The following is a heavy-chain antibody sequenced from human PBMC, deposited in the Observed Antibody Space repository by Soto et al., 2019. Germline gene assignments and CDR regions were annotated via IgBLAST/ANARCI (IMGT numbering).Heavy chain of an antibody. J-gene: IGHJ6*02. CDR3: ARHAVYGSGSHYYYGMDV. Sequence: SETLSLTCTVSGGSISSYYWSWIRQPPGKGLEWIGYIYYSGSTNYNPSLKSRVTISVDTSKNQFSLKLSSVTAADTAVYYCARHAVYGSGSHYYYGMDVWGQATTVT. CDR2: IYYSGST. D-gene: IGHD3-10*01. CDR1: GGSISSYY. V-gene: IGHV4-59*08.